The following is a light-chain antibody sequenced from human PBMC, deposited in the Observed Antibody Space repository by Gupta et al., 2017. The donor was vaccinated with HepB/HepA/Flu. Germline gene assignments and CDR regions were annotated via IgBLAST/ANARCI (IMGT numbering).Light chain of an antibody. J-gene: IGLJ1*01. CDR2: EVS. CDR1: RSDVGSYNL. CDR3: SSFARSSSTTFSYV. Sequence: QSALTQPASVSGSPGQSITISCSGTRSDVGSYNLVSWYQQHPGKAPKLLIYEVSKRPSGVSHRFPGSKSGNTASLTISGLQSEDEADYYCSSFARSSSTTFSYVCATGTQVTVL. V-gene: IGLV2-23*02.